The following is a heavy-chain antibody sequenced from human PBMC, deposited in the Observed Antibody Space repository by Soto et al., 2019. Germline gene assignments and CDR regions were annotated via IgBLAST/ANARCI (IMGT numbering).Heavy chain of an antibody. CDR1: GFTFGDYA. J-gene: IGHJ6*02. Sequence: GGSLRLSCTTSGFTFGDYAMSWFRQAPGKGLEWVGIIRNTVYGGTTEYAASVRGRFTISRDDSNSVAYLQMNSLKTEDTAIYYCARYTYTSRYTFYGMDIWGHGTTVTVSS. D-gene: IGHD6-13*01. V-gene: IGHV3-49*03. CDR2: IRNTVYGGTT. CDR3: ARYTYTSRYTFYGMDI.